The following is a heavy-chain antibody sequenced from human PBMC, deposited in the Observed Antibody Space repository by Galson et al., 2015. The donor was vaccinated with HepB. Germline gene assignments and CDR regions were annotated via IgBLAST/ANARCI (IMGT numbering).Heavy chain of an antibody. D-gene: IGHD3-10*01. CDR3: AREWYYYGSGSYYKTFDY. CDR1: GYTFTSYA. V-gene: IGHV7-4-1*02. J-gene: IGHJ4*02. Sequence: SVKVSCKASGYTFTSYAMNWVRQAPGQGLEWMGWINTNTGNPTYAQGFTGRFVFSLDTSVSTAYLPISSLKAEDTAVYYCAREWYYYGSGSYYKTFDYWGQGTLVTVSS. CDR2: INTNTGNP.